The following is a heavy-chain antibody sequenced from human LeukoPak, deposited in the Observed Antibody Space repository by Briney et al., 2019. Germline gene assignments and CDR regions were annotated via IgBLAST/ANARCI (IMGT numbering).Heavy chain of an antibody. CDR3: ARASDYAYYYYYGMDV. CDR2: MNPNSGNT. CDR1: GYTFTSYD. V-gene: IGHV1-8*01. D-gene: IGHD4-17*01. J-gene: IGHJ6*02. Sequence: ASVKVSCKASGYTFTSYDINWVRQATGQGLEWMGWMNPNSGNTGYAQKFQGRVTMTRNTSISTAYMELSSLRSEDTAVYCCARASDYAYYYYYGMDVWGQGTTVTVSS.